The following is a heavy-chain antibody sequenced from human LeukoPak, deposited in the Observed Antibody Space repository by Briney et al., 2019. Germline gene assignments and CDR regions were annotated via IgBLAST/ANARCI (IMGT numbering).Heavy chain of an antibody. V-gene: IGHV4-38-2*02. D-gene: IGHD3-16*01. Sequence: PSKTLSLTCTVSGYSISSSFYWGWIRQPPGKGLEWIGSGYHSGTTYYNPSLKSRVTISVDRSKNQFSLKLSSVTAADTAVYYCAREGSTEGAFDYWGQGTLVTVSS. J-gene: IGHJ4*02. CDR3: AREGSTEGAFDY. CDR2: GYHSGTT. CDR1: GYSISSSFY.